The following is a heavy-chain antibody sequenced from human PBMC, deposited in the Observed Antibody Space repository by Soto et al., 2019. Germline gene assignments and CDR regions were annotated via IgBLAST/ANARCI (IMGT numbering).Heavy chain of an antibody. D-gene: IGHD6-19*01. Sequence: SETLSLTCAVYGGYFSGYYWSWIRQPPGKGLEWIGEINHSGSTNYNPSLKSRVTISVDTSKNQFSLKLSSVTAADTAVYYCARGGGSGWYVDYWGQGTLVTVSS. V-gene: IGHV4-34*01. CDR3: ARGGGSGWYVDY. CDR2: INHSGST. J-gene: IGHJ4*02. CDR1: GGYFSGYY.